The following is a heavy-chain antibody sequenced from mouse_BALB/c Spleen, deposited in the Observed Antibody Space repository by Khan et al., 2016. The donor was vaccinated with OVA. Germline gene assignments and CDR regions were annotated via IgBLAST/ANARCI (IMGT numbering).Heavy chain of an antibody. CDR1: GYTFTDYG. Sequence: QIQLVQSGPELKKPGETVQISCKASGYTFTDYGMNWVQQAPGKGLKWMGYINTYTGESTYADDFKGRFAFSLETSASTAYLQINNLKSEDTATYCCARSPTWFAYWGQGTLVTVSA. CDR3: ARSPTWFAY. CDR2: INTYTGES. J-gene: IGHJ3*01. V-gene: IGHV9-3-1*01.